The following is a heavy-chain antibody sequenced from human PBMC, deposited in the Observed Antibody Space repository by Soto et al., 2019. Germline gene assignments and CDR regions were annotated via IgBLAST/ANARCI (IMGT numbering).Heavy chain of an antibody. CDR3: ARGPRGLYHHDY. Sequence: GGSLRLSCAASGFTFSGDWMHWVRQGAGKGLVWVSRINMDWSSTNYADSVKGRFTISRDNANNTLYLQMNSLRVDDTAVYYCARGPRGLYHHDYWGQGALVTVSS. V-gene: IGHV3-74*01. D-gene: IGHD2-2*01. J-gene: IGHJ4*02. CDR1: GFTFSGDW. CDR2: INMDWSST.